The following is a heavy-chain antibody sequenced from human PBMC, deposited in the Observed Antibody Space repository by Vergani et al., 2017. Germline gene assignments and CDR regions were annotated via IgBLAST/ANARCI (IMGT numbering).Heavy chain of an antibody. V-gene: IGHV1-69*02. Sequence: QVQLVQSGAEVKKPGSSVKVSCKASGGTFSSYTISWVRQAPGQGLEWMGRIIPILGIANYAQKFQGRVTSTADKSTSTAYMELSSLRSEDTAVYYCARGAVTTFWFDPWGQGTLVTVSS. CDR3: ARGAVTTFWFDP. D-gene: IGHD4-17*01. CDR2: IIPILGIA. CDR1: GGTFSSYT. J-gene: IGHJ5*02.